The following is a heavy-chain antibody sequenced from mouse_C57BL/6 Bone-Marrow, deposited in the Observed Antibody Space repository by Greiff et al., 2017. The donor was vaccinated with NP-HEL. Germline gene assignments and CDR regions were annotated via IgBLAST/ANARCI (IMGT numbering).Heavy chain of an antibody. D-gene: IGHD1-1*01. CDR2: IWTGGGA. CDR3: ARNYYYGSSYAMDY. J-gene: IGHJ4*01. CDR1: GFSLTSYA. V-gene: IGHV2-9-1*01. Sequence: QVQLKESGPGLVAPSQSLSITCTVSGFSLTSYAISWVRQPPGKGLEWLGVIWTGGGANYNSALKSRLSICKDNSKWQVYLKMNRLQTDDTAMYYCARNYYYGSSYAMDYGGQGTSVTVSS.